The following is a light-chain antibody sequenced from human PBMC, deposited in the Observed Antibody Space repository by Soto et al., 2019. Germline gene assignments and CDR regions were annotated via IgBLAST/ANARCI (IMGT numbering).Light chain of an antibody. Sequence: DIQMTQSPSTLSASVGDRVTITCRASQSISSWLAWYQQKPGKAPYLQIYQASTLESGVTSRFSGSGSGTTFTLSIISLQPDDFATYYCQKYNSYWTFGQGTKVELK. CDR3: QKYNSYWT. V-gene: IGKV1-5*03. CDR2: QAS. CDR1: QSISSW. J-gene: IGKJ1*01.